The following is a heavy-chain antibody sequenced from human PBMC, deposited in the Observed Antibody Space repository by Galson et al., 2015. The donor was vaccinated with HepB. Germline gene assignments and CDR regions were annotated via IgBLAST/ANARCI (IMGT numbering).Heavy chain of an antibody. D-gene: IGHD5-18*01. J-gene: IGHJ4*02. V-gene: IGHV3-30*04. CDR2: ISYDGSNK. CDR3: ARGRTWIQLWAHFDY. Sequence: SLRLSCAASGFTFSSYAMHWVRQAPGKGLEWVAVISYDGSNKHYADSVKGRFTISRDNSKNTLYLQMNSLRAEDTAVYYCARGRTWIQLWAHFDYWGQGTLVTVSS. CDR1: GFTFSSYA.